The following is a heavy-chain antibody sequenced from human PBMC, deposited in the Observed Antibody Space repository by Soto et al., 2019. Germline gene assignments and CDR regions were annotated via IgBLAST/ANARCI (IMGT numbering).Heavy chain of an antibody. Sequence: ASVKVSCKASGHTFTGYYMHWVRQAPGQGLEWMGWINPNSGGTNYAQKFQGWVTMTRDTSISTAYMELSRLRSDDTAVYYCARGGVFGVVIIPDYWGQGTLVTVSS. V-gene: IGHV1-2*04. J-gene: IGHJ4*02. D-gene: IGHD3-3*01. CDR1: GHTFTGYY. CDR3: ARGGVFGVVIIPDY. CDR2: INPNSGGT.